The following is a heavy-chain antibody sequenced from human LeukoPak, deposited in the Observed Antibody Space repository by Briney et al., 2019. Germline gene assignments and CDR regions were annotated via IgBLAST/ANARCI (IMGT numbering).Heavy chain of an antibody. J-gene: IGHJ4*02. CDR1: GYIFSNYW. D-gene: IGHD4-23*01. CDR3: ARHRGYGGNSDFDS. CDR2: IDPSDSYT. Sequence: GESLKISCKASGYIFSNYWITWVRQMPGKGLEWMGRIDPSDSYTNYSPSFQGHVTISADKSINTAYLQWSSLKASDTAMYYCARHRGYGGNSDFDSWGQGTLVTFST. V-gene: IGHV5-10-1*01.